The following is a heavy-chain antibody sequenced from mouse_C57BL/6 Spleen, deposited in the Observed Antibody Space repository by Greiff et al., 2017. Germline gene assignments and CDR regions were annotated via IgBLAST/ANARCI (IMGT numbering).Heavy chain of an antibody. V-gene: IGHV1-54*01. J-gene: IGHJ4*01. CDR2: INPGSGGT. D-gene: IGHD2-3*01. CDR1: GYAFTNYL. CDR3: ARYDGYYERSYYAMDY. Sequence: QVQLQQSGAELVRPGTSVKVSCKASGYAFTNYLIEWVKQRLGQGLEWIGVINPGSGGTNYNEKFKGKATLTADKSSSTAYMQLSSLTSEDSAVYFCARYDGYYERSYYAMDYWSQGTSVTVSS.